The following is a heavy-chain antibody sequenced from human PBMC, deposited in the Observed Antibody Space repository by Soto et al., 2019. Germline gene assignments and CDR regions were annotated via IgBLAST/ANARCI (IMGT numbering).Heavy chain of an antibody. CDR1: GGSISSYY. Sequence: SETLYLSCTASGGSISSYYWSWIRKPTGKGLEWIGYIYYSGSTNYNPSLKSRVTISVDTSKNQFSLKLSSVTAADTAVYYCARIPGIAAADNLFDYWGQGTLVTVSS. V-gene: IGHV4-59*08. D-gene: IGHD6-13*01. CDR3: ARIPGIAAADNLFDY. J-gene: IGHJ4*02. CDR2: IYYSGST.